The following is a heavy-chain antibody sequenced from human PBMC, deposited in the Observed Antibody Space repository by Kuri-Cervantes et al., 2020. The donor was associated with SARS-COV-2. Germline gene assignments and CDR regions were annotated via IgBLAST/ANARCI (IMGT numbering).Heavy chain of an antibody. D-gene: IGHD3-10*01. CDR1: GFTFSSYA. V-gene: IGHV3-23*01. Sequence: GESLKISCAASGFTFSSYAMSWVRQAPGKGLEWVSAISGSGGSTYYADSVKGRFTISRDNSKNTLYLQMNNLRAEDTAVYYCVKTMVWGVIAAFDSWGQGALVTVSS. CDR3: VKTMVWGVIAAFDS. J-gene: IGHJ4*02. CDR2: ISGSGGST.